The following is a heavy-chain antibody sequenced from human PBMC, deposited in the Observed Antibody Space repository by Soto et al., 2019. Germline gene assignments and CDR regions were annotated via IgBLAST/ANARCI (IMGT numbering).Heavy chain of an antibody. CDR2: IYYSGST. J-gene: IGHJ1*01. V-gene: IGHV4-39*01. Sequence: QLQLQESGPGLVKPSETLSLTCTVSGGSISSSSYYWGWIRQPPGKGLEWIGSIYYSGSTYYNPSLKSRVTISVDTSKNQFSLKLSSVTAADTAVYYCARSIHYYDSSGYDVEYFQHWGQGTLVTVSS. CDR3: ARSIHYYDSSGYDVEYFQH. D-gene: IGHD3-22*01. CDR1: GGSISSSSYY.